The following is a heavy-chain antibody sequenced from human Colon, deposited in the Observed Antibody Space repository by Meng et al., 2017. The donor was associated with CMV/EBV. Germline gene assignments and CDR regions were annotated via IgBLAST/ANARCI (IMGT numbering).Heavy chain of an antibody. Sequence: GESLKISCAASGFTFSDYYMSWIRQAPGKGLEWITYITSGSTTYYADSVKGRFTISRDNAKNSLYLQMSSLRAEDTAVDYCARVRTRGYYFAFWGQGTLVTVSS. J-gene: IGHJ4*02. CDR3: ARVRTRGYYFAF. CDR2: ITSGSTT. CDR1: GFTFSDYY. V-gene: IGHV3-11*01. D-gene: IGHD2-2*01.